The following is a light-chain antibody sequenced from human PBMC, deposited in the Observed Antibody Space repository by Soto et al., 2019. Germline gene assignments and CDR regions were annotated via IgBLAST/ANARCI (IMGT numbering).Light chain of an antibody. J-gene: IGKJ1*01. CDR1: QSISSW. CDR2: DAS. CDR3: QQYNSYWT. V-gene: IGKV1-5*01. Sequence: IHMTHSPSTLCASLGEIVTITFRASQSISSWLAWYQQKPGKAPKLLIYDASSLESGVPSRFSGRGSGTEFTLTISSLQPDDFATYYCQQYNSYWTFGQGTKVDIK.